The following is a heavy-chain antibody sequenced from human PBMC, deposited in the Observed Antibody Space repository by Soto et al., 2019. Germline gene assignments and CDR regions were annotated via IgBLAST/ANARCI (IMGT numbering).Heavy chain of an antibody. CDR3: ASRGTYSGSYYYFDY. Sequence: ASGKVSGKASEGTFSSYAISWVRKAPGQGLEWMGGIIPIFGTANNAQKFQGRVTITADESTSTAYMELSSLRSEDTAVYYCASRGTYSGSYYYFDYWGQGTLVTVSS. CDR1: EGTFSSYA. V-gene: IGHV1-69*13. D-gene: IGHD1-26*01. CDR2: IIPIFGTA. J-gene: IGHJ4*02.